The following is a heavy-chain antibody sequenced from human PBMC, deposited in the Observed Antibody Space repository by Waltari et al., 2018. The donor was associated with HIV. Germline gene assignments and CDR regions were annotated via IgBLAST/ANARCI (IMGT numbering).Heavy chain of an antibody. D-gene: IGHD3-10*01. CDR3: ARDDQVRGYD. Sequence: QVQLQESGPGLVKPSQTLSLTCTVSGGSISSGSYYWSWIRQPAGKGLEWIGRIYTSGSTNYTPSLKSRVTISVDTSKNQFSLKLSSVTAADTAVYYCARDDQVRGYDWGQGTLVTVSS. CDR2: IYTSGST. J-gene: IGHJ4*02. CDR1: GGSISSGSYY. V-gene: IGHV4-61*02.